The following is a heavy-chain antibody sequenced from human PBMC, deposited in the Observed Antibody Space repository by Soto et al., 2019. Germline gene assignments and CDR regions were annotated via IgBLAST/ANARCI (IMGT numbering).Heavy chain of an antibody. V-gene: IGHV3-21*01. D-gene: IGHD3-10*01. CDR1: GFTFSSYS. CDR3: ARDEGWGFGELLSVGFYYYGMDV. CDR2: ISSSSSYI. Sequence: EVQLVESGGGLVKPGGSLRLSGAASGFTFSSYSMNWVRQAPGKGLEWVSSISSSSSYIYYADSVKGRFTISRDNAKNSLYLKMNSLRAEDTAVYYCARDEGWGFGELLSVGFYYYGMDVWGQGTTVTVSS. J-gene: IGHJ6*02.